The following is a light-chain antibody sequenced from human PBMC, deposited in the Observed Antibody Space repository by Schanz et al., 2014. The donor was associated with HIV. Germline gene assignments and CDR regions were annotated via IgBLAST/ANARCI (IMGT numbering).Light chain of an antibody. CDR3: QQYNDGSYT. CDR2: AAS. J-gene: IGKJ2*01. V-gene: IGKV1-39*01. CDR1: QSISSY. Sequence: DIQMTQSPSSLSASVGDRVTITCRASQSISSYLNWYQQKPGKAPKLLIYAASSLQSGVPSRFSGSGSGTEFTLTISDLQPDDFATYYCQQYNDGSYTFGQGTKLEIK.